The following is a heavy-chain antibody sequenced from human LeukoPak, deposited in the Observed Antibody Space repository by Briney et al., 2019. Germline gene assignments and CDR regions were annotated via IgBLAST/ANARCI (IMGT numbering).Heavy chain of an antibody. J-gene: IGHJ4*02. CDR2: IKQDGSEK. Sequence: GGSPRLSCAASGFTFSSYSMNWVRQAPGKGLEWVANIKQDGSEKYYVDSVKGRFTISRDNAKNSLYLQMNSLRAEDTAVYYCARGVFGGSSWLWFDYWGQGTLVTVSS. CDR1: GFTFSSYS. CDR3: ARGVFGGSSWLWFDY. D-gene: IGHD6-13*01. V-gene: IGHV3-7*01.